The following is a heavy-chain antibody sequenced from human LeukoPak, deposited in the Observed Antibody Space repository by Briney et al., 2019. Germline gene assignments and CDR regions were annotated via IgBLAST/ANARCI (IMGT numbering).Heavy chain of an antibody. CDR3: ATGIWSGYYQFGYYFDY. J-gene: IGHJ4*02. D-gene: IGHD3-3*01. Sequence: PVKVSCKASGGTFSSYAISWVRQPPGQGLEWMGGIIPIFGTANYAQKFQGRVTITTDESTSTAYMELSSLRSEDTAVYYCATGIWSGYYQFGYYFDYWGQGTLVTVSS. CDR2: IIPIFGTA. CDR1: GGTFSSYA. V-gene: IGHV1-69*05.